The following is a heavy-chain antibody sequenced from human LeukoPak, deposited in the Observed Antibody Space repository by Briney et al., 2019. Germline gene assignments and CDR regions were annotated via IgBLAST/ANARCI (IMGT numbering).Heavy chain of an antibody. J-gene: IGHJ4*02. V-gene: IGHV3-74*01. D-gene: IGHD4-17*01. Sequence: GGSLRLSCAASGFTFSSYGMHWVRQAPGKGLVWVARINPNGITTTYTDSVKGRFTISRDNAKSTLYLQMNSLRVEDTAVYYCARDFAGDRDYWGQGTLVTVSS. CDR1: GFTFSSYG. CDR2: INPNGITT. CDR3: ARDFAGDRDY.